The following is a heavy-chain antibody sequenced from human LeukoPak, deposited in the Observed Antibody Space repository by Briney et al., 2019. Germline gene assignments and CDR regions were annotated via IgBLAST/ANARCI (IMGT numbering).Heavy chain of an antibody. CDR3: ASGNSHAFDI. J-gene: IGHJ3*02. Sequence: PGGSLRLSCAASGFTFSSHGMHWVRQAPGKGLEWVAVIWYDGNNKYYSDSVKGRFTISRDNSKNTLYLQMNSLRAEDTAVYYCASGNSHAFDIWGQGTMVTVSS. CDR2: IWYDGNNK. CDR1: GFTFSSHG. V-gene: IGHV3-33*01.